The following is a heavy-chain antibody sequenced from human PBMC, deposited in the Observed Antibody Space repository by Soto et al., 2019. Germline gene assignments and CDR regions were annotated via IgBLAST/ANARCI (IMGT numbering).Heavy chain of an antibody. CDR3: ARGWGYFDSSGFPYLYAMDV. Sequence: EVQLVGSGGGLVQPGGSLRLSCAASGFTFSTYWMSWVRQAPGKGLEWVANIKEDGSEKYYVDSVEGRFTISRDNAKNSLYLQVTSLRAEDTALYYCARGWGYFDSSGFPYLYAMDVWGQGTTVTVSS. D-gene: IGHD3-22*01. J-gene: IGHJ6*02. V-gene: IGHV3-7*01. CDR1: GFTFSTYW. CDR2: IKEDGSEK.